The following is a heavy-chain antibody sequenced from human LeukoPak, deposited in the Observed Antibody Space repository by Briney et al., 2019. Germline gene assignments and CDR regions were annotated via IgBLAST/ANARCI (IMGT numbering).Heavy chain of an antibody. CDR1: GFTFSSYW. J-gene: IGHJ4*02. Sequence: PGGSLRLSCAASGFTFSSYWMSWVRQAPGKGLEWVANIKQDGSEKYYVDSVKGRFTISRDNAKNSLYLQMNSLRAEDTAVYYWGGEPNGKQERGGGDYWGQGTLVTVSS. CDR3: GGEPNGKQERGGGDY. D-gene: IGHD6-13*01. V-gene: IGHV3-7*01. CDR2: IKQDGSEK.